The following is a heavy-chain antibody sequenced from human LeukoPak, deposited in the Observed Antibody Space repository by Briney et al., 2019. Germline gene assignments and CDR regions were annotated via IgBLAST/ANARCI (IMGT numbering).Heavy chain of an antibody. CDR1: GFTFSSYA. J-gene: IGHJ3*02. CDR3: ARVPGELRYFDWPFDI. Sequence: PGGSLRLSCAASGFTFSSYAMSWVRQAPGKGLEWVSAISGSGGSTYYADSVKGRFTISRDNSKNTLYLQMNSLRAEDTAVYYCARVPGELRYFDWPFDIWGQGTMVTVSS. V-gene: IGHV3-23*01. D-gene: IGHD3-9*01. CDR2: ISGSGGST.